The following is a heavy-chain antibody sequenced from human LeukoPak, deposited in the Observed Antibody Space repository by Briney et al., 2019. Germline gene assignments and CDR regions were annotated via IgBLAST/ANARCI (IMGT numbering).Heavy chain of an antibody. CDR1: GFTITRNY. V-gene: IGHV3-53*01. D-gene: IGHD1-14*01. Sequence: GGSLRLSCAASGFTITRNYMSWVRQAPGKGLEWVSLIYSGGTTSYSDSVKGRFTISRDTSKETVYLQMDSLRAEDTAVYYCARVTSRSGYYFDYWGRGSLVTVSS. CDR3: ARVTSRSGYYFDY. J-gene: IGHJ4*02. CDR2: IYSGGTT.